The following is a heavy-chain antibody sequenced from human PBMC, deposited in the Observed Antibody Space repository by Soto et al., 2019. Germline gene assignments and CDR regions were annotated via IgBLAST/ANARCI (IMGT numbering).Heavy chain of an antibody. D-gene: IGHD3-10*01. CDR2: IYYSGST. CDR3: ARSFYYGSEHHNFEY. J-gene: IGHJ4*02. Sequence: SQTLSHTCTVSYGSISSSSYYRGFINQPPGKGLEWIGSIYYSGSTYYNPSLKSRVTISVDTSKNQFSLKLSSVTAADTAVYYCARSFYYGSEHHNFEYWGQGTLVTVSS. CDR1: YGSISSSSYY. V-gene: IGHV4-39*01.